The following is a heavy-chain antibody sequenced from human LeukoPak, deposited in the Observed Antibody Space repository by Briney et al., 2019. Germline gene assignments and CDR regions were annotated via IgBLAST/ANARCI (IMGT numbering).Heavy chain of an antibody. Sequence: SETLSLTCTVSGGSISSSSYYWGWIRQPPGKGLEWLGSIYYSGSTYYNPSLKSRVTISVDTSKNQFSLKLSSVTAADTAVYYCARRYMGDYAFWYFDLWGRGTLVTVSS. CDR2: IYYSGST. J-gene: IGHJ2*01. CDR3: ARRYMGDYAFWYFDL. CDR1: GGSISSSSYY. D-gene: IGHD4-17*01. V-gene: IGHV4-39*01.